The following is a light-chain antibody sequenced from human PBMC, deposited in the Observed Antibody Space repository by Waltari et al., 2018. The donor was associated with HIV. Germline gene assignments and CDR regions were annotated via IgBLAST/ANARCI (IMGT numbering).Light chain of an antibody. Sequence: SSELPQNPAVSLALGHTFMIHSHEITLKSHYASSYQQKPRQASVLVIYVKNNRPSGIPDRVSGSSLGKTDSLTITGAQAEDEADYYCNSRDSSGNHQVFGGGTKLTVL. CDR2: VKN. V-gene: IGLV3-19*01. CDR3: NSRDSSGNHQV. J-gene: IGLJ2*01. CDR1: TLKSHY.